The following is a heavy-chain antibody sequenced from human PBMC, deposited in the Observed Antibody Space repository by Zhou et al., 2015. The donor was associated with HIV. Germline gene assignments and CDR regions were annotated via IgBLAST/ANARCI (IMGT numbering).Heavy chain of an antibody. D-gene: IGHD3-22*01. Sequence: QVQLVQSGAEVKKPGSSVKVSCKASGGTFSSYTISWVRQAPGQGLEWMGRIIPILGIANYAQKFQGRVTITADKSTSTAYMELSSLRSEDTAVYYCARASSSGYYNGNFDYWGQGTLVTVSS. J-gene: IGHJ4*02. CDR2: IIPILGIA. CDR1: GGTFSSYT. V-gene: IGHV1-69*09. CDR3: ARASSSGYYNGNFDY.